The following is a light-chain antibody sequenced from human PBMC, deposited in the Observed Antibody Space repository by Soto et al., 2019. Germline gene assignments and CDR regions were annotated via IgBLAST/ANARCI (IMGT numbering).Light chain of an antibody. J-gene: IGKJ1*01. CDR3: QKYNSYSRT. CDR1: QSIVRW. Sequence: DIQMTQSPSTLSASVGDRVTITCRASQSIVRWLAWYQQKPGKAPKLLIYDASSLESGVPSRFSGSGSGTEFTLTSSSLQPDDFATYYCQKYNSYSRTFGQGTKVEIK. V-gene: IGKV1-5*01. CDR2: DAS.